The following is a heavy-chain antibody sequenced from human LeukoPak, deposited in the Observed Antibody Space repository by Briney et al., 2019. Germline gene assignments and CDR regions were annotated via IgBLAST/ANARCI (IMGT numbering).Heavy chain of an antibody. D-gene: IGHD1-26*01. CDR1: GGSISSSSYY. CDR3: AKISGSYQGASVN. CDR2: IYYSGST. V-gene: IGHV4-39*07. J-gene: IGHJ4*02. Sequence: SETLSLTCTVSGGSISSSSYYWGWIRQPPGKGLEWIGSIYYSGSTYYNPSLKSRVTISVDTSKNQFSLKLSSVTAADTAVYYCAKISGSYQGASVNWGQGTLVTVSS.